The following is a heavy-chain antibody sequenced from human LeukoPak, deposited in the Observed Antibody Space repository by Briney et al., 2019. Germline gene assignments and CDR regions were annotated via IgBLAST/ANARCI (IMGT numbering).Heavy chain of an antibody. Sequence: GGSLRLSCAASGFTFSSYGMHWVRQAPGKGLEWVAVIWYDGSNKYYADSVKGRFTISRDNSKNTLYLQMNSLRAEDTAVYYCAKDRTVYSSGWYYFDYWGQGTLVTVSS. V-gene: IGHV3-33*06. J-gene: IGHJ4*02. CDR3: AKDRTVYSSGWYYFDY. D-gene: IGHD6-13*01. CDR1: GFTFSSYG. CDR2: IWYDGSNK.